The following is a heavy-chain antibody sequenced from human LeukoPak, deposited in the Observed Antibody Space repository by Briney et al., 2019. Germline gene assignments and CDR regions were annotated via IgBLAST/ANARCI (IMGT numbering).Heavy chain of an antibody. V-gene: IGHV3-15*01. J-gene: IGHJ4*02. CDR1: GFTFSNAW. D-gene: IGHD3-22*01. CDR2: IKSKTDGGTT. Sequence: GGYLRLYCAASGFTFSNAWMSWVRQAPGKGLEWVGRIKSKTDGGTTDYAAPVKGRVTISRDDSKNTLYLQMNRLKTEDTAVYYCTTKSSGYYYFDYWGQGTLVTVSS. CDR3: TTKSSGYYYFDY.